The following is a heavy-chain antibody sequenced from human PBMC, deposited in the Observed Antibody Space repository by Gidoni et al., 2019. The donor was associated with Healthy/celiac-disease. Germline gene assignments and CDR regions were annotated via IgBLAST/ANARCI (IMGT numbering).Heavy chain of an antibody. V-gene: IGHV1-46*02. J-gene: IGHJ4*02. D-gene: IGHD5-12*01. CDR2: INPSGGST. CDR3: ARGKRGYSGYDYRGGTALDY. CDR1: VSTFHRYY. Sequence: QVQLVQSWAAVTKPGASVKFSCKASVSTFHRYYIHRVRQAPGQGLEWMGIINPSGGSTSYAQKCQGRVTMTRDTATSTVYMELSSLRSEDTAVYYCARGKRGYSGYDYRGGTALDYWGQGTLVTVSS.